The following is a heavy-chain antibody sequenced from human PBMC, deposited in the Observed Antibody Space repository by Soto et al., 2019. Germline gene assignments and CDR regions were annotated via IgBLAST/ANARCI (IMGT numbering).Heavy chain of an antibody. V-gene: IGHV3-30*18. Sequence: GGSLRLSCAASGFTFRSYNMHWVRQAPGEGLEWVAVISYDGSNEYYADSVKGRFTISRDNSKNTLDLQMNSLRAEDTAVYYCAKGEGSNYSYGMEDWGQGTTVSVSS. J-gene: IGHJ6*02. CDR2: ISYDGSNE. D-gene: IGHD6-13*01. CDR1: GFTFRSYN. CDR3: AKGEGSNYSYGMED.